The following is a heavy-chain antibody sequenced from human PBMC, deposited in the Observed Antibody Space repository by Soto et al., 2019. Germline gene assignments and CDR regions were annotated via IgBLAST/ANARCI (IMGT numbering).Heavy chain of an antibody. CDR2: ISAYNGNT. CDR3: ARGFWSGLTIPAGWFDP. Sequence: ASVKVSCKASGYTFTSYGISWVRQAPGQGLEWMGWISAYNGNTNYAQKLQGRVTMTTDTSTSTAYMELRSLRSDDTAVYYCARGFWSGLTIPAGWFDPWGQGTLVTVSS. V-gene: IGHV1-18*01. J-gene: IGHJ5*02. D-gene: IGHD3-3*01. CDR1: GYTFTSYG.